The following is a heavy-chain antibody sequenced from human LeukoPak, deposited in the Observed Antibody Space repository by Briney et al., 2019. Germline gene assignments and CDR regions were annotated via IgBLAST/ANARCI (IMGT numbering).Heavy chain of an antibody. V-gene: IGHV3-23*01. D-gene: IGHD3-9*01. CDR3: ARSRPDTRFYYMDV. Sequence: PGGSLRLSGAASGFTFSSYAMSWVRQAPGKGLEWVSAISGSGGSTYYADSVKGRFTISRDNSKNTLYLQMNSLRAEDTAVYYFARSRPDTRFYYMDVWGKGTTVTVSS. J-gene: IGHJ6*03. CDR1: GFTFSSYA. CDR2: ISGSGGST.